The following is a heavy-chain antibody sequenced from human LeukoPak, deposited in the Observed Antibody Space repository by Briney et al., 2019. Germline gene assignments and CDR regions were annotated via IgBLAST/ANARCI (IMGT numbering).Heavy chain of an antibody. D-gene: IGHD1-14*01. J-gene: IGHJ4*02. Sequence: GSLRLSCAASGFTFSSYWMHWVRQAPGKGLVWVSRIHSDGSITSYADSVKGRFTISRDNSKNTLYLQMNSLRAEDTAVYYCAKAIRRGPPGDFDYWGQGTLVTVSS. CDR1: GFTFSSYW. V-gene: IGHV3-74*01. CDR3: AKAIRRGPPGDFDY. CDR2: IHSDGSIT.